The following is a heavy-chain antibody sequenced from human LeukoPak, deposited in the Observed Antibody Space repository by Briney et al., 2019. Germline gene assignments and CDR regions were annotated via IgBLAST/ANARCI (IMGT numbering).Heavy chain of an antibody. CDR1: GGSFTKHQ. CDR2: INDGGST. D-gene: IGHD5-18*01. V-gene: IGHV4-34*01. CDR3: ARLTAMVSQGWFDP. J-gene: IGHJ5*02. Sequence: SETLSPTCAVYGGSFTKHQWSWIRQPPGKGLEWIGAINDGGSTNYNPSLKSRVTISVDTSKNQFSLRLSSMTAADTAVYYCARLTAMVSQGWFDPWGQGTLVTVSS.